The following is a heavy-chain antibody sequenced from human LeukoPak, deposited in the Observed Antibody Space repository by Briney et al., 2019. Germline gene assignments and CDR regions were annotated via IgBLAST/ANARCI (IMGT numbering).Heavy chain of an antibody. D-gene: IGHD3-3*01. Sequence: ASVQVSCKASGGAFSSYAISWVRPAPGQGLEWMGRIIPIFGIANYAQKFQGRVTITADKSTSTAYMELSSLRSEDTAVYYCARVQGYDFWSGYGMDVWGQGTTVTVSS. V-gene: IGHV1-69*04. J-gene: IGHJ6*02. CDR3: ARVQGYDFWSGYGMDV. CDR1: GGAFSSYA. CDR2: IIPIFGIA.